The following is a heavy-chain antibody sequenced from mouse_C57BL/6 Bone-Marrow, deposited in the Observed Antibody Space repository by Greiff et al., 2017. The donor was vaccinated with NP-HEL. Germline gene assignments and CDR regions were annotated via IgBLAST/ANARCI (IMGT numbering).Heavy chain of an antibody. CDR1: GFNIKDDY. CDR3: TTGGSSPYAMDY. CDR2: IDPKNGDT. Sequence: EVQLQQSGAELVRPGASVKLSCTVSGFNIKDDYMHWVKQRPEQGLEWIGWIDPKNGDTEYASKFQGKATITAYTSSNTAYLQLSSLTSEDTAVYYCTTGGSSPYAMDYWGQGTSVTVSS. D-gene: IGHD1-1*01. V-gene: IGHV14-4*01. J-gene: IGHJ4*01.